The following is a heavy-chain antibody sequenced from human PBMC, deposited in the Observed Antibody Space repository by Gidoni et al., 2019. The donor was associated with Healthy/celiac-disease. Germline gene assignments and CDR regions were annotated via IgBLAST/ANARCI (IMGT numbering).Heavy chain of an antibody. V-gene: IGHV4-34*01. Sequence: QVQLQQWGAGLLKPSETLSLTCAVYGGSFSGYYWSWIRQPPGKGLEWIGEINHSGSTNYNPSLKSRVTISVDTSKNQFSLKLSSVTAADTAVYYCARGDKFGPSSWFDPWGQGTLVTVSS. CDR2: INHSGST. CDR1: GGSFSGYY. D-gene: IGHD2-2*01. CDR3: ARGDKFGPSSWFDP. J-gene: IGHJ5*02.